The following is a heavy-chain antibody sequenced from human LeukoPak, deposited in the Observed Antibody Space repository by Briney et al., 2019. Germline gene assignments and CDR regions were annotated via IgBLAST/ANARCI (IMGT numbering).Heavy chain of an antibody. J-gene: IGHJ4*02. CDR1: GFTFSDHY. Sequence: GGSLRLSCAASGFTFSDHYMDWVRQAPGKGLEWVGRTRNKANSYTSEYAASVKGRFTISRDDSKNSLYPQMNSLKTEDTAMYYCARGPPGISYPLDHWGQGTLVTVSS. CDR2: TRNKANSYTS. V-gene: IGHV3-72*01. D-gene: IGHD1-26*01. CDR3: ARGPPGISYPLDH.